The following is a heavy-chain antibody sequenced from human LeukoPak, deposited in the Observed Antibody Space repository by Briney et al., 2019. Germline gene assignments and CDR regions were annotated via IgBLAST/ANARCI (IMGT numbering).Heavy chain of an antibody. Sequence: SQTLSLTCTVSGASINSGTYYWSWIRQPAGKGLEWIGRMYTSGSTNYNPSLESRVTISVDTSKTQFSLRLSSVTAADTAVYYCARGEKGSSSGSINYWGQGTLVTVSS. D-gene: IGHD6-6*01. CDR3: ARGEKGSSSGSINY. CDR1: GASINSGTYY. J-gene: IGHJ4*02. V-gene: IGHV4-61*02. CDR2: MYTSGST.